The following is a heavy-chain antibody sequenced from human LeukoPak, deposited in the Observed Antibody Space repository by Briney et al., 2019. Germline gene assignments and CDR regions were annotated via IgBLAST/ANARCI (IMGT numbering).Heavy chain of an antibody. CDR1: GGSISIYY. V-gene: IGHV4-59*01. CDR3: ARDRGSCYGDYALDY. J-gene: IGHJ4*02. CDR2: IYYSGST. D-gene: IGHD4-17*01. Sequence: SENLSLTCTVSGGSISIYYWGWVRQPPGGGREWIGYIYYSGSTNYNPSLKSRVTISVDTSKNQFSLKLSSVTAADTAVYYCARDRGSCYGDYALDYWGQGTLVTVSS.